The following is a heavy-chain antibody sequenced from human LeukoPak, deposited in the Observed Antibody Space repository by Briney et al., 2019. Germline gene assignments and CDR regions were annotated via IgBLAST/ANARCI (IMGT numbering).Heavy chain of an antibody. Sequence: ASVKVSCKASGYTFTSYGISWVRQAPGQGLEWMGWISAYNGSTNYAQKLQGRVTMTTDTSTSTAYMELRSLRSDDTAVYYCARDLGYYYDSSGYSDWGQGTLVTVSS. CDR3: ARDLGYYYDSSGYSD. CDR2: ISAYNGST. D-gene: IGHD3-22*01. CDR1: GYTFTSYG. J-gene: IGHJ4*02. V-gene: IGHV1-18*01.